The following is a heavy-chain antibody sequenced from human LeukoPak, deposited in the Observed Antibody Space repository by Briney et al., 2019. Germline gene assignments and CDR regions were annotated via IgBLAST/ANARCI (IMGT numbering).Heavy chain of an antibody. V-gene: IGHV4-31*03. CDR3: ARRRTTGDFDY. Sequence: SETLSLTCTVSGGSISSGGYYWSWIRQHPGKGLEWIGYIYYSGSTYHNPSLKSRVTISVDTSKNQFSLKLSSVTAADTAVYYCARRRTTGDFDYWGQGTLVTVSS. CDR2: IYYSGST. J-gene: IGHJ4*02. D-gene: IGHD1-1*01. CDR1: GGSISSGGYY.